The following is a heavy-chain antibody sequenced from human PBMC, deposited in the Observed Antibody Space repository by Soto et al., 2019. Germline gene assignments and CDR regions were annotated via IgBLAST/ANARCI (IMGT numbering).Heavy chain of an antibody. CDR3: ARAIAVGSTSLDY. Sequence: PGGSLRLSCAGSGFTLSDHYIDWVRQAPGKGLEWVGRSRDKAQGYSTAYAASVKGRFTTSRDNAKNSLYLQMDSLRDEDTAVYFCARAIAVGSTSLDYWGLGTRVTVSS. J-gene: IGHJ4*02. CDR1: GFTLSDHY. D-gene: IGHD6-19*01. CDR2: SRDKAQGYST. V-gene: IGHV3-72*01.